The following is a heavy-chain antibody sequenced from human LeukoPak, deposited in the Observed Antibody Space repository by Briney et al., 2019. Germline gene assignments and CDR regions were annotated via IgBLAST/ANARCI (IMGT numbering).Heavy chain of an antibody. V-gene: IGHV3-21*01. CDR2: ISSGSSYI. Sequence: GGSLRLSCAASGFTFNSYSMNWVRQAPGKGLEWVSSISSGSSYICYVDSVKGRFTISRDNAKNSLYLQMNSLRAEDTAVYYCARGVVSIAARPTYFDYWGQGTLVTVSS. CDR1: GFTFNSYS. CDR3: ARGVVSIAARPTYFDY. J-gene: IGHJ4*02. D-gene: IGHD6-6*01.